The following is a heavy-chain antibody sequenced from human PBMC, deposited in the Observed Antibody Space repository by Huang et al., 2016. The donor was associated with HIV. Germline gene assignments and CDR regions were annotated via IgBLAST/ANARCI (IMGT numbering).Heavy chain of an antibody. V-gene: IGHV1-8*01. D-gene: IGHD3-10*01. CDR1: GYTFTTYD. J-gene: IGHJ3*01. Sequence: QIQLAQSGAEVKKPGASVKVSCKASGYTFTTYDINWVRQASGQGLEGMGWSNPKSGNVGYTKKFQGRVAILRNSSINTSYLEVTSLTSEDTAVYYCARGFGINYNHEAFDVWGQGTMVTVSS. CDR2: SNPKSGNV. CDR3: ARGFGINYNHEAFDV.